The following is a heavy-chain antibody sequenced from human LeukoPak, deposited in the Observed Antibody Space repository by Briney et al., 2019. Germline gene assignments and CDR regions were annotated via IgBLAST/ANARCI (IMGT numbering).Heavy chain of an antibody. Sequence: PGGALRLSCAASGFTFSSYSMNWVRQAPGKGLEGVSSISSSSSYIYYADSVNGRFNIYRDNAKNSLYLQMNSLRAEDTAVYYCAREEDGYIYIDCWGQGTLVTVSS. J-gene: IGHJ4*02. CDR2: ISSSSSYI. CDR3: AREEDGYIYIDC. CDR1: GFTFSSYS. V-gene: IGHV3-21*01. D-gene: IGHD5-24*01.